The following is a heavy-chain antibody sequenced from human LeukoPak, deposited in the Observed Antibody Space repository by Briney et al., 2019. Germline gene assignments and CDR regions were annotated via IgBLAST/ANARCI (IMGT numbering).Heavy chain of an antibody. CDR1: GGSFSNVA. J-gene: IGHJ3*02. V-gene: IGHV1-69*04. CDR3: ARGISGSYYDVDAFDI. Sequence: SVKVSCKASGGSFSNVAISWVRQAPGQGLEWMGRIIPILGIANYAQKFQGRVTITADESTSTAYMELSSLRSEDTAVYYCARGISGSYYDVDAFDIWGRGTMVTVSS. CDR2: IIPILGIA. D-gene: IGHD1-26*01.